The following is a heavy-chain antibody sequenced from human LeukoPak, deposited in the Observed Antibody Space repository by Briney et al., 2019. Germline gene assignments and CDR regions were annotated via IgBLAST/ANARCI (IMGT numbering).Heavy chain of an antibody. Sequence: ASVKVSCKASGYTFTSYDINWVRQATGQGLEWMGWMNPNSGNTGYAQKFQGRVTMTRNTSISTACMELSSLRSEDTAVYYCARGRRGLLWFREHRGFDPWGQGTLVTVSS. CDR1: GYTFTSYD. CDR3: ARGRRGLLWFREHRGFDP. V-gene: IGHV1-8*01. CDR2: MNPNSGNT. J-gene: IGHJ5*02. D-gene: IGHD3-10*01.